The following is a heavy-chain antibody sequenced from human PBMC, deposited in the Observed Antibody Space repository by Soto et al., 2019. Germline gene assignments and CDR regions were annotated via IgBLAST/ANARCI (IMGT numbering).Heavy chain of an antibody. Sequence: KPSETLSLTCASYGESLSGHYWNWIRQPPGKGLEWIGEIRPGGTTNYNPSLKSRVSMSIDMSKNQFSLRLTSLTAADTAMYYCARGDLFELFHWGQGTLVTVSS. CDR3: ARGDLFELFH. CDR2: IRPGGTT. D-gene: IGHD3-10*01. CDR1: GESLSGHY. J-gene: IGHJ4*02. V-gene: IGHV4-34*01.